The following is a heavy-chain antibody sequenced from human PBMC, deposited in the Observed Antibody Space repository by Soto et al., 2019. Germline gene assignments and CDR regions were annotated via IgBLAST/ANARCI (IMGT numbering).Heavy chain of an antibody. J-gene: IGHJ4*02. CDR3: AITLAARLHYYFFDY. V-gene: IGHV1-69*13. CDR1: GGPLNTPG. D-gene: IGHD6-6*01. Sequence: VEIFRKAYGGPLNTPGIWLGRQGPWKGLEWMGGIVPFFGLSNNAQKFQGRVTISADESTNTAYMELSSLRSDDTAVYYCAITLAARLHYYFFDYWGQGTLVTVSS. CDR2: IVPFFGLS.